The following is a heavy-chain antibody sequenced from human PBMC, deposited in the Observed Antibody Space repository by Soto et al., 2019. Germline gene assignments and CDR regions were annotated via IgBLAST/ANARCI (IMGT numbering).Heavy chain of an antibody. V-gene: IGHV1-46*03. D-gene: IGHD3-3*01. J-gene: IGHJ6*03. CDR3: ARDGVTIFGVVIVPYYYMDV. CDR2: INPSGGST. Sequence: ASVKVSCKASGYTFTSYYMHWVRQAPGQGLEGMGIINPSGGSTSYAQKFQGRVTMTRDTSTSTVYMELSSLRSEDTAVYYCARDGVTIFGVVIVPYYYMDVWGKGTTVTVSS. CDR1: GYTFTSYY.